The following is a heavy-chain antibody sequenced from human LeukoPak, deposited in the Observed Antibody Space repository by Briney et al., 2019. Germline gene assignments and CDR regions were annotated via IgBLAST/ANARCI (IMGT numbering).Heavy chain of an antibody. CDR2: ISHSGSTT. V-gene: IGHV4-34*01. CDR3: ASVKLATAYFDS. Sequence: SETLSLTCAVYGGSFSDYYWSWIRQPPGKGLEWIGEISHSGSTTNYNPSPKSRVTISVDTSNSQVSLKLSSVTAADTAVYYCASVKLATAYFDSWGQGTLVTVSS. CDR1: GGSFSDYY. J-gene: IGHJ4*02. D-gene: IGHD5-24*01.